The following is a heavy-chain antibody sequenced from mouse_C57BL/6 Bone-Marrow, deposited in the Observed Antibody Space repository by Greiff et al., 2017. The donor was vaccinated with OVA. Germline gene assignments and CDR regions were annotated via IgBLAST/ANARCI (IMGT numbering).Heavy chain of an antibody. Sequence: EVQLVESGPGLVKPSQSLSLTCSVTGYSITSGYYWNWIRQFPGNKLEWMGYISYDGSNNYNPSLKNRISITRDTSKNQFFLKLNSVTTEDTATYYCARNLYGFAYWGQGTLVTVSA. D-gene: IGHD2-3*01. CDR3: ARNLYGFAY. CDR1: GYSITSGYY. V-gene: IGHV3-6*01. J-gene: IGHJ3*01. CDR2: ISYDGSN.